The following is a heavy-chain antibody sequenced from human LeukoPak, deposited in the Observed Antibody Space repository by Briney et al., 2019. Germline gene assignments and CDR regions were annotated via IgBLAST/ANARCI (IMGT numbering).Heavy chain of an antibody. CDR1: GYTFTGYY. V-gene: IGHV1-2*02. CDR3: ARPYDYYDSSGYYPAFDY. J-gene: IGHJ4*02. CDR2: INPNSGGT. Sequence: GASVTVSCTASGYTFTGYYMHWVRQAPGQGLEWMGWINPNSGGTNYAQKFQGRVTMTRDTSISTAYMELSRLRSDDTAVYYCARPYDYYDSSGYYPAFDYWGQGTLVTVSS. D-gene: IGHD3-22*01.